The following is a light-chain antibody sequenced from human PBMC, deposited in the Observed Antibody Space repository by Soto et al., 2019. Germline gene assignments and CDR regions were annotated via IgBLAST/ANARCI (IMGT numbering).Light chain of an antibody. CDR3: QQRSTWPRNT. V-gene: IGKV3-11*01. CDR1: QTVLSY. Sequence: EVVLTQSPATLSLSPGARATLSCRASQTVLSYLAWYQQKPGQSPRLLIYDISNRATGIPARFSGSGSGTDFTLTISSLEPEDSATYYCQQRSTWPRNTFGQGTKLEI. CDR2: DIS. J-gene: IGKJ2*01.